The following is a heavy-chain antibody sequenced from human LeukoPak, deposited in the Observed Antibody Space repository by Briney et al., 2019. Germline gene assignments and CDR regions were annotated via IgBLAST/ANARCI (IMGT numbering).Heavy chain of an antibody. CDR3: ARLNRFGEIFADY. CDR1: GGSISNYY. Sequence: SETLSLTCTVFGGSISNYYWSWIRQPPGRGLEWIGYIYDSGSANYNPSLRSRVTISVDTSKSQFSLRLNSVTAADTAVYYCARLNRFGEIFADYWGQGTLVSVSS. D-gene: IGHD3-10*01. J-gene: IGHJ4*02. V-gene: IGHV4-59*01. CDR2: IYDSGSA.